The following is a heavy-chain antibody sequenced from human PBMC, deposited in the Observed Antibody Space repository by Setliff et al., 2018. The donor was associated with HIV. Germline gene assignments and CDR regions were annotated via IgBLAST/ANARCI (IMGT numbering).Heavy chain of an antibody. CDR3: ARSISPLFDPFDY. V-gene: IGHV3-11*06. CDR1: GFTFSDYY. D-gene: IGHD2-21*01. J-gene: IGHJ4*02. Sequence: GGSLRLSCAASGFTFSDYYMSWIRQAPGKGLEWVSYISSSSSSYTNYADSVKGRFTISRDNAKNSLYLQMNSLRAEDTAVYYCARSISPLFDPFDYWGQGNPVTVSS. CDR2: ISSSSSSYT.